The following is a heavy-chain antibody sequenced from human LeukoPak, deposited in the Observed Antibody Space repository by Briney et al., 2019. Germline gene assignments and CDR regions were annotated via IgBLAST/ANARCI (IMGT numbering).Heavy chain of an antibody. V-gene: IGHV4-39*07. J-gene: IGHJ4*02. CDR3: AREFHGVGATISFDY. D-gene: IGHD1-26*01. Sequence: SETLSLTCTVSGGSISSSSYYWGWIRQPPGKGLEWIGSIYYSGSTYYNPSLKSRVTISVDTSKNQFSLKLSSVTAADTAVYYCAREFHGVGATISFDYWGQGTLVTVSS. CDR1: GGSISSSSYY. CDR2: IYYSGST.